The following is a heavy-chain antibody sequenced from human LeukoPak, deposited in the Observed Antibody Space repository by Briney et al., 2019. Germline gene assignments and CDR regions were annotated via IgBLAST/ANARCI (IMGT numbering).Heavy chain of an antibody. CDR1: GGSISSYY. Sequence: SETLSLTCTVSGGSISSYYWSWIRQPPGKGLEWIGYIYYSGSTNYNPSLKSRVTISVDTSKNQFSLKLSSVTAADTAVYCCARDPSPFYSGSYLGFDPWGQGTLVTVSS. V-gene: IGHV4-59*01. D-gene: IGHD1-26*01. CDR2: IYYSGST. CDR3: ARDPSPFYSGSYLGFDP. J-gene: IGHJ5*02.